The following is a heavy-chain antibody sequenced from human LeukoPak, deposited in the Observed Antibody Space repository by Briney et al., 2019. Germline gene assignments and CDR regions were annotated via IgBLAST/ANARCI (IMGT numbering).Heavy chain of an antibody. Sequence: PGGSLRLSCAASGFTFRDEAMSWVRQAPGKGLDWVSSISGAAGGIYYADSVRGRFTISRDNSKNTLYLQMNSLGVGDTAVYYCVKNRARSGWYSEFASWGQGTLVTVSS. CDR1: GFTFRDEA. V-gene: IGHV3-23*01. CDR3: VKNRARSGWYSEFAS. CDR2: ISGAAGGI. J-gene: IGHJ5*02. D-gene: IGHD6-19*01.